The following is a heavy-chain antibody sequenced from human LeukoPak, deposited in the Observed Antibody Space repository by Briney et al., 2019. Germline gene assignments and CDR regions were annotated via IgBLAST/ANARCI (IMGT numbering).Heavy chain of an antibody. CDR2: IYPGDSDT. J-gene: IGHJ3*02. D-gene: IGHD3-22*01. CDR1: GYSFTSYW. CDR3: ARRPYYYDSSGYSFLSAFDI. V-gene: IGHV5-51*01. Sequence: GESVKISCKGSGYSFTSYWIGWVRQMPGKSLEWMGIIYPGDSDTRYSPSFQGQVTISADKSISTAYLQRSSLKASDTAMYYCARRPYYYDSSGYSFLSAFDIWGQGTMVTVSS.